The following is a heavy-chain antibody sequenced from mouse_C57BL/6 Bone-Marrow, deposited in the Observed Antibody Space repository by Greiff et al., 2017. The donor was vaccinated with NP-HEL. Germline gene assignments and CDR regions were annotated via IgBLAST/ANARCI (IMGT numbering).Heavy chain of an antibody. CDR2: ISYDGSN. CDR1: GYSITSGYY. J-gene: IGHJ4*01. D-gene: IGHD1-1*01. V-gene: IGHV3-6*01. CDR3: ARELLHYAMDY. Sequence: EVQLQQSGPGLVKPSQSLSLTCSVTGYSITSGYYWNWIRQFPGNKLEWMGYISYDGSNNYNPSLKNRISITRDTSKNQFFLKLNSVTTEDTATYYCARELLHYAMDYWGQGTSVTVSS.